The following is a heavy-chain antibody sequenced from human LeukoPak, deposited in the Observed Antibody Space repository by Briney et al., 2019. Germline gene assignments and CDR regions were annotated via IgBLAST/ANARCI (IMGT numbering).Heavy chain of an antibody. V-gene: IGHV3-74*01. CDR3: ARQYYYDSSGYYYPFDY. CDR2: INSDGSST. D-gene: IGHD3-22*01. Sequence: PGGSLRLSCAASGFTFSTYWMHWVRQPPGKGLVWFSRINSDGSSTSYADSVKGRFTISRDNAKNTLYLQMNSLRAEDTAVYYCARQYYYDSSGYYYPFDYWGQGTLVTSSA. J-gene: IGHJ4*02. CDR1: GFTFSTYW.